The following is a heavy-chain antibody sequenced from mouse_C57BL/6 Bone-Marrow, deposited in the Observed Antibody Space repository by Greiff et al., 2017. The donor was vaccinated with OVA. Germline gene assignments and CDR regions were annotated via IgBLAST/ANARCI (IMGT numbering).Heavy chain of an antibody. J-gene: IGHJ1*03. CDR1: GYSFTDYN. CDR2: INPNYGTT. CDR3: YVYWDFDV. Sequence: EVQLQQSGPELVKPGASVKISCKASGYSFTDYNMNWVKQSTGKSLEWIGDINPNYGTTSYNQKFKGKATLTVDKSTSTAYLQLDSLTSEDAAVYYCYVYWDFDVWGTGTTVTVSS. V-gene: IGHV1-39*01.